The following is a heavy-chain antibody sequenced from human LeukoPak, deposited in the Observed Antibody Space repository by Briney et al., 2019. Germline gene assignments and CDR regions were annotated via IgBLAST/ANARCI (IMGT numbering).Heavy chain of an antibody. Sequence: GGSLRLSCSASGFTFSSYDMSWVRRAPGKGLEWVSTISGSGGSTYYADSVKGRFTISRDNSKNTLYLQMNSLRAEDTAVYYCAKDIYSYMDVWGKGTTVTISS. CDR1: GFTFSSYD. V-gene: IGHV3-23*01. CDR2: ISGSGGST. CDR3: AKDIYSYMDV. J-gene: IGHJ6*03.